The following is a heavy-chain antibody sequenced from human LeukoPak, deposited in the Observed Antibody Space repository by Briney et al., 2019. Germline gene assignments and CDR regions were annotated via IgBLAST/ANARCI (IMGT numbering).Heavy chain of an antibody. J-gene: IGHJ4*02. CDR1: GFTFSGYA. Sequence: GGSLRLSCAASGFTFSGYAMSWVRQAPGKGLEWVSAISGGGGSTYYADSVKGRFTISRDNSKNTPYLQMKSLRAEDTAVYYCAKVEDGYLSYWGQGTLVTVSP. V-gene: IGHV3-23*01. CDR2: ISGGGGST. CDR3: AKVEDGYLSY. D-gene: IGHD5-24*01.